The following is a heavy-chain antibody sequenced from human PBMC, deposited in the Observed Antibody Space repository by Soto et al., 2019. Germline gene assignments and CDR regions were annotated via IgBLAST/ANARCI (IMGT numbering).Heavy chain of an antibody. CDR1: GFTFSSYA. Sequence: GGSLRLSCAASGFTFSSYAMHWVRQAPGKGLEWVAVISYDGSNKYYADSVKGRFTISRDNSKNTLYLQMNSLRAEDTAGDYCARGRAHEFLFDYWGQGTLVTVSS. CDR2: ISYDGSNK. CDR3: ARGRAHEFLFDY. D-gene: IGHD1-26*01. J-gene: IGHJ4*02. V-gene: IGHV3-30*04.